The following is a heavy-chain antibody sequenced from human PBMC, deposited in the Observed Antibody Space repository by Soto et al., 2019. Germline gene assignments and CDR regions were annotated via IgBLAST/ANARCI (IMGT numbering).Heavy chain of an antibody. J-gene: IGHJ5*02. V-gene: IGHV1-18*04. CDR2: ISAYNGNT. D-gene: IGHD2-2*02. Sequence: ASVKVSCKASGYTFTSYGISWVRQAPGQGLEWIGWISAYNGNTNYAQKLQGRVTMTTDTSTSTAYMELRSLRSDDTAVYYCARGPYCSSTSCYSWGWFDPWGQGTLVTVSS. CDR1: GYTFTSYG. CDR3: ARGPYCSSTSCYSWGWFDP.